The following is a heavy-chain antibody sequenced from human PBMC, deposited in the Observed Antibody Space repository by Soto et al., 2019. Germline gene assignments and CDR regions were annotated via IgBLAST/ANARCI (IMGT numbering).Heavy chain of an antibody. CDR3: ARLPPSYGMDV. CDR1: GFTFSSYA. J-gene: IGHJ6*02. CDR2: ISYDGSNK. V-gene: IGHV3-30-3*01. Sequence: GGSLRLSCAASGFTFSSYAMHWVRQAPGKGLERVAVISYDGSNKYYADSVKGRFTISRDNSKNTLYLQMNSLRAEDTAVYYCARLPPSYGMDVWGQGTTVTVSS.